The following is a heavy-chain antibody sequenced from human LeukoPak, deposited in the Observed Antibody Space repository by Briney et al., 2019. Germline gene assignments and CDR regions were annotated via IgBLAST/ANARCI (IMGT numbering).Heavy chain of an antibody. D-gene: IGHD2-21*01. CDR3: ANLGEDSGGGY. CDR2: ISENGAGT. V-gene: IGHV3-23*01. CDR1: GFTFSNYA. Sequence: GGSLRLSCAASGFTFSNYAMSWVRQGPGKGLEWVSAISENGAGTYYADSVKGRFTISRDNSKNTLDLQMNSLRAEDTAVYYCANLGEDSGGGYWGQGTLVTVSS. J-gene: IGHJ4*02.